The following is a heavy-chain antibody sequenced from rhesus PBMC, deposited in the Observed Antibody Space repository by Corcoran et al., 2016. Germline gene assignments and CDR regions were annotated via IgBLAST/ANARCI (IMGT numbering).Heavy chain of an antibody. CDR3: ARSPTDTVGTVTGY. Sequence: QVQLQESGPGLVKPSETLSLTCAVSGGSISSSYYYWSWIRQAPGKGREWIGYISYRGSTSSTPSLKSRVTISRGTSKNQFSLTLSSVTAADTAVYYCARSPTDTVGTVTGYWGQGVLVTVSS. CDR2: ISYRGST. D-gene: IGHD5-30*01. J-gene: IGHJ4*01. CDR1: GGSISSSYYY. V-gene: IGHV4-122*02.